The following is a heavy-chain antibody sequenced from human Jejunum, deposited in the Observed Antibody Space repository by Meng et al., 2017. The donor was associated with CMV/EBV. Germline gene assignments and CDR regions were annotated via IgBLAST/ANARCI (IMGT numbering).Heavy chain of an antibody. V-gene: IGHV1-46*01. CDR1: FISYS. CDR3: ARIRGSYPGDYYNGMDV. J-gene: IGHJ6*02. D-gene: IGHD1-26*01. CDR2: LNPSDAGT. Sequence: FISYSMHWVRQAPGQGLEWMARLNPSDAGTTYAQRFQGRLTMTRDTSTNTVYLELGSLKPEDTAVYYCARIRGSYPGDYYNGMDVWGQGTTVTVSS.